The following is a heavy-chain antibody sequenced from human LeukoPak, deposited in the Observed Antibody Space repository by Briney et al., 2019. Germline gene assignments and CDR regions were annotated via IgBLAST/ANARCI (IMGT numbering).Heavy chain of an antibody. CDR3: AKDPTHYRVWDYYETIGLSY. Sequence: GGSLRLSCEASGFTFSYYGMHWVRQAPGKGLEWVAFIRYERNEKYYADSVKGRFTISRDNSKNTLYLEMNSLRAEDTAVYYCAKDPTHYRVWDYYETIGLSYWGQGTLVTVSS. V-gene: IGHV3-30*02. D-gene: IGHD3-22*01. CDR2: IRYERNEK. J-gene: IGHJ4*02. CDR1: GFTFSYYG.